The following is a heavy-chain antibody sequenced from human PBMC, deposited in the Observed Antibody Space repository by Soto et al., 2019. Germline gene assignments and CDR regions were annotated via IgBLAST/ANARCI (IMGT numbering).Heavy chain of an antibody. CDR2: IYHSGST. CDR1: GDSITSDKW. CDR3: ARGETQQQRDY. D-gene: IGHD6-13*01. Sequence: QVQLQESGPGLVKPSGTLSLTCAVPGDSITSDKWWSWIRQPPGKGLQWIGEIYHSGSTKYNSSLKSRAIISVDKSKNQFSLELSSVTAADTAVYYCARGETQQQRDYWGQGTLVTVSS. J-gene: IGHJ4*02. V-gene: IGHV4-4*02.